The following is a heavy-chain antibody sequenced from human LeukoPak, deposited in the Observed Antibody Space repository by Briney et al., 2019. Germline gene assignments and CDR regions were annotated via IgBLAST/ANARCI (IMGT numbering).Heavy chain of an antibody. CDR2: IYYSGST. J-gene: IGHJ4*02. V-gene: IGHV4-61*01. D-gene: IGHD5-24*01. Sequence: SETLSLTCTVSGGSVSSGSYYWSWIRQPPGKGLEWIGYIYYSGSTNYNPSLKSRVTISVDTSKNQFSLKLSSVTAADTAVYYCARVDGYTTRGDYWGQGTLVTVSS. CDR1: GGSVSSGSYY. CDR3: ARVDGYTTRGDY.